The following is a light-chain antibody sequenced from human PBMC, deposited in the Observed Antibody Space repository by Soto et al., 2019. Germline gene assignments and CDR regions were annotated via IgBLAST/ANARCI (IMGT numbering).Light chain of an antibody. CDR2: GAS. CDR1: QSVSSN. CDR3: QQYNNWPRT. V-gene: IGKV3-15*01. J-gene: IGKJ1*01. Sequence: IVMTQSPATLSVNPGERATLSCRASQSVSSNLAWYQQKPGQAPRLLIYGASTRATGIPARFSGSGSGTEFTLTISSLQSEDFAVYYCQQYNNWPRTFAQGTKADIK.